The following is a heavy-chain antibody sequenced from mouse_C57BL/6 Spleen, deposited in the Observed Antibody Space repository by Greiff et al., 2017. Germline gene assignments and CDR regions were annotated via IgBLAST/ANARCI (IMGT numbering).Heavy chain of an antibody. J-gene: IGHJ2*01. CDR3: AIPYSNYGDYFDY. Sequence: QVQLQQPGAELVKPGASVKLSCKASGYTFTSYWMHWVQQRPGRGLEWIGRIDPNSGGTRSNEKFNSNATLTVDKPSSTAYMQLSSLTSEDSAVYYCAIPYSNYGDYFDYWGQGTTLTVSS. D-gene: IGHD2-5*01. V-gene: IGHV1-72*01. CDR2: IDPNSGGT. CDR1: GYTFTSYW.